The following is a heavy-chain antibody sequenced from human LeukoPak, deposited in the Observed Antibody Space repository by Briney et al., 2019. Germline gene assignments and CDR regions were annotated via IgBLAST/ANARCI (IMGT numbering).Heavy chain of an antibody. D-gene: IGHD1-26*01. CDR2: ISGSGGLT. Sequence: GGSLRLSCEASGFTFRSYAMTWVRQAPGKGLEWVSAISGSGGLTYYADSVKGRFTISRDNSKNTLYLQMNTLRAEDTAVYYCAKLAGSSTHLDYWGQGTLVTVSS. CDR1: GFTFRSYA. CDR3: AKLAGSSTHLDY. J-gene: IGHJ4*02. V-gene: IGHV3-23*01.